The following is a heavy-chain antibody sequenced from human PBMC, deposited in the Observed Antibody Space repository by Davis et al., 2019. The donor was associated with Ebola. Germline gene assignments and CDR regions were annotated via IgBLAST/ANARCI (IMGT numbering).Heavy chain of an antibody. Sequence: GGSLRLSCAASGFTFSSNSMNWVRRAPGKGLEWVSTLGLSADTYYADSVKGRFTISRDNSKSTLHLQMNSLRVEDTAIYYCVKDTSNIWFDVWGQGTLVTVSA. CDR1: GFTFSSNS. J-gene: IGHJ3*01. CDR3: VKDTSNIWFDV. CDR2: LGLSADT. D-gene: IGHD2/OR15-2a*01. V-gene: IGHV3-23*01.